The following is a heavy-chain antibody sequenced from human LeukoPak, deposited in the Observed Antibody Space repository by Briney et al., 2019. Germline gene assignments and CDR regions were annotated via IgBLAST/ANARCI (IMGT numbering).Heavy chain of an antibody. CDR1: GYSFASYS. CDR2: IYPDGSDP. V-gene: IGHV5-51*01. D-gene: IGHD2-21*02. Sequence: GESLKISCKGSGYSFASYSLGWVRQMPGKGLEWMGIIYPDGSDPRYSPSFQGQVTISADKSISTAYLQWSSLKASDTAMYYCARGGGDYLLDYWGQGTLVTVSS. J-gene: IGHJ4*02. CDR3: ARGGGDYLLDY.